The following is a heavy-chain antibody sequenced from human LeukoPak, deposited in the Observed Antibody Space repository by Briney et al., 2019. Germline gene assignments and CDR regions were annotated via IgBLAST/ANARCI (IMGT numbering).Heavy chain of an antibody. CDR3: ARDIVGAGDY. Sequence: GGSLRLSCAASGITFSSYALHWVRQAPGKGLEWVTIISYDGSNKYYADSVKGRFTLSRDNSKNTLYLQMNSLRVEDTAVYFCARDIVGAGDYWGQRTLVTVSS. CDR1: GITFSSYA. D-gene: IGHD1-26*01. V-gene: IGHV3-30*04. J-gene: IGHJ4*02. CDR2: ISYDGSNK.